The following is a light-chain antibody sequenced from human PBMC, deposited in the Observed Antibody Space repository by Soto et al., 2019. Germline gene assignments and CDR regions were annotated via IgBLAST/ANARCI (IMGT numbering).Light chain of an antibody. V-gene: IGKV1-33*01. Sequence: DIQMTQSPSSLSASVGDRVTITFQASQYINNYLNLYEQKPGRAPKLLIYDASNLEAGVPSRFRGSGSGTDFTFTISRLQPEDIATYYCQQYENLPTFGQGTRLEI. CDR1: QYINNY. CDR3: QQYENLPT. CDR2: DAS. J-gene: IGKJ5*01.